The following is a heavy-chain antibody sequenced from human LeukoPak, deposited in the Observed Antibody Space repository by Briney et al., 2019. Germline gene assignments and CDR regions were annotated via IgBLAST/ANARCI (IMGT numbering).Heavy chain of an antibody. V-gene: IGHV4-59*01. CDR1: GASITSYH. CDR3: ARGGSGTYYHC. CDR2: IYYSGST. D-gene: IGHD1-26*01. J-gene: IGHJ4*02. Sequence: PSETLSLTCTVSGASITSYHYSWIRQPPGKALEWIGYIYYSGSTNYNPSLKSRVTISVDTSKNQFSLKLSSVTAADTAVYYCARGGSGTYYHCWGQGTLVTVSS.